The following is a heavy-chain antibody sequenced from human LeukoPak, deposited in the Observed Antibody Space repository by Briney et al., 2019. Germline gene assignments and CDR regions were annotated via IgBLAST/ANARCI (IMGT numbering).Heavy chain of an antibody. V-gene: IGHV1-8*01. CDR1: GYTFTSYD. Sequence: ASVKVSCKASGYTFTSYDINWVRQATGQGLEWMGWMNLNSGNTGYAQKFQGRVTMTRNTSISTAYMELSSLRSEDTAVYYCARGRPLLRYFDWLAGSYYIDYWGQGTLVTVSS. J-gene: IGHJ4*02. CDR3: ARGRPLLRYFDWLAGSYYIDY. D-gene: IGHD3-9*01. CDR2: MNLNSGNT.